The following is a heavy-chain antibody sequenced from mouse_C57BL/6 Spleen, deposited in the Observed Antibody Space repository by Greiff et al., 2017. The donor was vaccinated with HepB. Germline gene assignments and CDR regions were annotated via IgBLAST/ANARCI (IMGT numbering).Heavy chain of an antibody. D-gene: IGHD2-12*01. V-gene: IGHV1-15*01. CDR1: GYTFTDYE. CDR2: IDPETGGT. J-gene: IGHJ1*03. Sequence: VQLQQSGAELVRPGASVTLSCKASGYTFTDYEMHWVKQTPVHGLEWIGAIDPETGGTAYNQKFKGKAILTADKSSSTAYMELRSLTSEDSAVYYCTREGIRYSPYFDVWGTGTTVTVSS. CDR3: TREGIRYSPYFDV.